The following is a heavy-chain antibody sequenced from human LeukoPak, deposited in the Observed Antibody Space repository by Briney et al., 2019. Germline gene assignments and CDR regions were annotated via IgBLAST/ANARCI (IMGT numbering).Heavy chain of an antibody. J-gene: IGHJ3*02. CDR1: GGSISSGGYS. CDR3: ASYVWGSYAFDI. CDR2: IYHSGST. V-gene: IGHV4-30-2*01. Sequence: SETLSLTCAVSGGSISSGGYSWSWVRQPPGKGLEWIGYIYHSGSTYYSPSLKSRVTISVDRSKNQFSLKLSSVTAADTAVYYCASYVWGSYAFDIWGQGTMVTVSS. D-gene: IGHD3-16*01.